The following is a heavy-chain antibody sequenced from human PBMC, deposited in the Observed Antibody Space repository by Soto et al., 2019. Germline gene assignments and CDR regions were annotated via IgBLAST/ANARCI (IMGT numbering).Heavy chain of an antibody. V-gene: IGHV3-74*01. J-gene: IGHJ4*02. Sequence: PGGSLRLSCAASGFTFSSYWMHWVRQAPGKGLVWVSRINSDGSSTSYADSVKGRFTISRDNAKNTLYLQMNALRVEDTAVYYCTRGPRSTSTGTGAFWGQGTLVTVSS. CDR3: TRGPRSTSTGTGAF. D-gene: IGHD1-1*01. CDR2: INSDGSST. CDR1: GFTFSSYW.